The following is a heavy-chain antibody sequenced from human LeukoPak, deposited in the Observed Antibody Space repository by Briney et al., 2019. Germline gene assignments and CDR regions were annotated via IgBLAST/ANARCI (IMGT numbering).Heavy chain of an antibody. CDR1: GLIFDDYT. J-gene: IGHJ3*02. CDR3: ARRSSGQPLDAFDI. D-gene: IGHD3-22*01. Sequence: GGSLRLSCAASGLIFDDYTMHWVRQAPGKGLEWVSLISRNGAATKYADSVRGRFTVSRDNSKNSLYLQMNSLRAEDTALYYCARRSSGQPLDAFDIWGQGTMVTVSS. CDR2: ISRNGAAT. V-gene: IGHV3-43*01.